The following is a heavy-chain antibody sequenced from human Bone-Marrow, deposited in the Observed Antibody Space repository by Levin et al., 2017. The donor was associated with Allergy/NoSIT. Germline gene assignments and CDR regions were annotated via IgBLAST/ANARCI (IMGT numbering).Heavy chain of an antibody. V-gene: IGHV3-30-3*01. CDR2: LSSDGSRK. CDR3: VRDRSAIGTDGYYRGFQC. Sequence: GGSLRLSCLGSGFSFNNYPMHWVRQPPRKGLEWVALLSSDGSRKFYLNSVEGRFTVSRDNSKNTVYLQMDSLRVEDTAVYYCVRDRSAIGTDGYYRGFQCWGQGTLVNVSS. CDR1: GFSFNNYP. J-gene: IGHJ1*01. D-gene: IGHD3-22*01.